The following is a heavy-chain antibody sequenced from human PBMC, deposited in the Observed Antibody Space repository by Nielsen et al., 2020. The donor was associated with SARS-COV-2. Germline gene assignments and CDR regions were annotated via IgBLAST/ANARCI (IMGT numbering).Heavy chain of an antibody. CDR1: GFTFSNAW. CDR3: TTVVYDFWSGYYGDY. V-gene: IGHV3-15*01. Sequence: GESLKISCAASGFTFSNAWMSWVRQAPGKGLEWVGRIKSKTDGGTTDYAAPVKGRFTISRDDSKNTLYLQMNSLKTEDTAVYYCTTVVYDFWSGYYGDYWGQGTLVTVSS. J-gene: IGHJ4*02. CDR2: IKSKTDGGTT. D-gene: IGHD3-3*01.